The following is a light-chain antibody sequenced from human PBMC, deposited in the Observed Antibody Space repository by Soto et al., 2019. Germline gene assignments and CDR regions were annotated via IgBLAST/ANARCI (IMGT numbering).Light chain of an antibody. J-gene: IGKJ2*01. CDR1: QDISNY. Sequence: DIQMTQSPSSLSASVGDRVTITCQASQDISNYLNWYQQKPGKAPKLLIYDASNLETGVPSRFSGSGSGTEFTVTISSLQPEDIATYYCQQYDNLPYTFGQGTKLEIK. V-gene: IGKV1-33*01. CDR2: DAS. CDR3: QQYDNLPYT.